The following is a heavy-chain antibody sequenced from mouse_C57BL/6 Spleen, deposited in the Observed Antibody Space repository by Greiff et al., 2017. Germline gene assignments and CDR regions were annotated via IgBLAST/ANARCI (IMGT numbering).Heavy chain of an antibody. J-gene: IGHJ1*03. Sequence: QVQLQESGAELVRPGTSVKVSCKASGYAFTNYLIEWVKQRPGQGLEWIGVINPGSGGTNYNEKFKGKATLTADKSSSTAYMQLSSLTSEDSAVYFCARWYFDVWGTGTTVTVSS. CDR3: ARWYFDV. CDR2: INPGSGGT. CDR1: GYAFTNYL. V-gene: IGHV1-54*01.